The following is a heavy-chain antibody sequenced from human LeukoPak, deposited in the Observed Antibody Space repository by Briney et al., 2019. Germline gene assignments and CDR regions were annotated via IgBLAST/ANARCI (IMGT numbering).Heavy chain of an antibody. Sequence: SVKVSCKASGGTFSSYAIRWVRQAPGQGLEWMGGIIPIFGTANYAQKFQGRVTITADESTSTAYMELSSLRSEDTAVYYCAKDSLEMASNPLGYFDYWGQGTLVTVSS. V-gene: IGHV1-69*13. J-gene: IGHJ4*02. CDR3: AKDSLEMASNPLGYFDY. CDR2: IIPIFGTA. CDR1: GGTFSSYA. D-gene: IGHD5-24*01.